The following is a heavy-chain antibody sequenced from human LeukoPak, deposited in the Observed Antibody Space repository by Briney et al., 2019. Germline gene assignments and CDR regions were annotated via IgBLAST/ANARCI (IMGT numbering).Heavy chain of an antibody. J-gene: IGHJ6*02. D-gene: IGHD3-22*01. V-gene: IGHV1-46*01. CDR2: INPSGGST. CDR1: GYTFTSYY. Sequence: ASVKVSCKASGYTFTSYYMHWVRQAPGQGLEWMGIINPSGGSTSYAQKFQGRVTMARDTSTSTVYMELSSLRSEDTAVYYCATPGYDSSGYYSPWYYYGMDVWGQGTTVTVSS. CDR3: ATPGYDSSGYYSPWYYYGMDV.